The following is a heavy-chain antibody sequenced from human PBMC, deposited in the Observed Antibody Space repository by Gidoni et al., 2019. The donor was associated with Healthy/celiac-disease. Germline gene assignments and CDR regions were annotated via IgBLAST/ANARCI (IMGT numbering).Heavy chain of an antibody. J-gene: IGHJ4*02. CDR2: NYYSGST. CDR3: ARKESSSWDIDY. V-gene: IGHV4-39*01. CDR1: GGSISTSSYY. D-gene: IGHD6-13*01. Sequence: QLQLQESGPGLVKPSETLSLTCTVSGGSISTSSYYWGWIRQPPGKGLEWIGSNYYSGSTYYNPSLKSRVTISVDTSKNQFSLKLSSVTAADTAVYYCARKESSSWDIDYWGQGTLVTVSS.